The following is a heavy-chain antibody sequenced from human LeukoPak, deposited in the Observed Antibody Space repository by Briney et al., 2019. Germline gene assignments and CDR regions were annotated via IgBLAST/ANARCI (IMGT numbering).Heavy chain of an antibody. J-gene: IGHJ5*02. CDR3: ASYGIEVAGTGWFDP. D-gene: IGHD6-19*01. CDR2: IYTSGST. Sequence: SETLSLTCTVSGGSISGYYWSWIRQPAGKGLEWIGRIYTSGSTSYNPSLKSRVTMSVDTSKNQFSLKLSSVTAADTAVYYCASYGIEVAGTGWFDPWGQGTLVTVSS. V-gene: IGHV4-4*07. CDR1: GGSISGYY.